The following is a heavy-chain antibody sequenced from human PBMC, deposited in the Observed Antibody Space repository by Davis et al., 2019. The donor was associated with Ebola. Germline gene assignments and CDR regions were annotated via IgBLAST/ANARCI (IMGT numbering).Heavy chain of an antibody. V-gene: IGHV5-51*01. J-gene: IGHJ4*02. CDR2: IYPRDSDT. Sequence: PGGSLRLSCKGSGYSFSSYWIAWVRQMPGKGLEWMGIIYPRDSDTKYSPSFQGQVTISADKSISTAYLQRSSLKASDTAIYYCARGTNGYNPGGYFDSWGQGTLVTVSS. CDR3: ARGTNGYNPGGYFDS. D-gene: IGHD5-24*01. CDR1: GYSFSSYW.